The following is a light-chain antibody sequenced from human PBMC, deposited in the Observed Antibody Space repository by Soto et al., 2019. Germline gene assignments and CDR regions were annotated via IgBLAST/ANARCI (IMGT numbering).Light chain of an antibody. CDR1: QRIGNW. Sequence: VQMPQSQSTLSASVGDRVTITCRASQRIGNWLAWYQQKPGKAPKLLISDVSNLESGVSSRFSGSGSGTDFTLTISSLQPEDVATYYCQKYNSAPFDFGQGTRLEIK. J-gene: IGKJ5*01. V-gene: IGKV1-5*01. CDR3: QKYNSAPFD. CDR2: DVS.